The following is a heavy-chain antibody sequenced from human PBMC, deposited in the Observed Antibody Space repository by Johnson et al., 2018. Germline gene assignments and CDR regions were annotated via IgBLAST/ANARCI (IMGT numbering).Heavy chain of an antibody. CDR3: ARDATVGDACEI. J-gene: IGHJ3*02. Sequence: EVQLLESGGGLVQPGGSLRLSCAASGFTFDDYAMHWVRQAPGKGLEWGTGISWNSGSIGYADSVKGRFTISRDNAKNSLYLQMNSLGAEDRALYYCARDATVGDACEIWGQGTLVTVSS. CDR1: GFTFDDYA. V-gene: IGHV3-9*01. CDR2: ISWNSGSI. D-gene: IGHD2-15*01.